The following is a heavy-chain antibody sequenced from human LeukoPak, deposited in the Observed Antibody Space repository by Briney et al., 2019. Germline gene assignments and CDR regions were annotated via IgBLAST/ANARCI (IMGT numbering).Heavy chain of an antibody. D-gene: IGHD3-22*01. J-gene: IGHJ3*02. CDR3: ASEYYDSSGYSGRHDAFDI. V-gene: IGHV3-30-3*01. Sequence: GGSLRLSCAASGFTFSSYAMHWVRQAPGKGLEGGAVISYDGSNKYYADSVKGRFTISRDNSKNTLYLQMNSLRAEDTAVYYCASEYYDSSGYSGRHDAFDIWGQGTMVTVSS. CDR2: ISYDGSNK. CDR1: GFTFSSYA.